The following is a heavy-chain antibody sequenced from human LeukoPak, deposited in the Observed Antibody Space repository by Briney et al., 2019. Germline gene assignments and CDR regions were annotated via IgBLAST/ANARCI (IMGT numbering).Heavy chain of an antibody. J-gene: IGHJ4*02. CDR3: ARGRYMTPFEFDY. Sequence: PSETLSLTCAVYGGSFSGYYCSWIRQPPGKGLEWIGEINHSGSTNYNPSLKSRVTISVDTSKNQFSLKLSSVTAADTAVYYCARGRYMTPFEFDYWGQGTLVTVSS. CDR1: GGSFSGYY. V-gene: IGHV4-34*01. CDR2: INHSGST. D-gene: IGHD2-15*01.